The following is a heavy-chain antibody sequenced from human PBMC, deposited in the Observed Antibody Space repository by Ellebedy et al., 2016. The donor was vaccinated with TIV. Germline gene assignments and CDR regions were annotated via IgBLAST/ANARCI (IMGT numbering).Heavy chain of an antibody. J-gene: IGHJ4*02. V-gene: IGHV1-18*01. CDR1: GYSFGSYG. D-gene: IGHD3-22*01. Sequence: AASVKVSCKASGYSFGSYGISWVRQAPGQGLEWMGWINTNNGNTNYAKKGQGRVTMTRDSSTNTADLELRSLRSDDTAVYYCTRASGVQWLSSSGDYWGQGTLVTVSS. CDR2: INTNNGNT. CDR3: TRASGVQWLSSSGDY.